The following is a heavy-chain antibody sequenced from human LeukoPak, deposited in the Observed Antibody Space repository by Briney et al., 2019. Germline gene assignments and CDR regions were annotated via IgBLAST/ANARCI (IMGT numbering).Heavy chain of an antibody. V-gene: IGHV4-39*01. D-gene: IGHD3-22*01. J-gene: IGHJ4*02. Sequence: ASETLSLTCTVSGGSISSYYWGWIRQPPGKGLEWIGSIYYSGSTYYNPSLKSRVTISVDTSKNQFSLKLSSVTAADTAVYYCASRINYYDSSGYVVWGQGTLVTVSS. CDR3: ASRINYYDSSGYVV. CDR2: IYYSGST. CDR1: GGSISSYY.